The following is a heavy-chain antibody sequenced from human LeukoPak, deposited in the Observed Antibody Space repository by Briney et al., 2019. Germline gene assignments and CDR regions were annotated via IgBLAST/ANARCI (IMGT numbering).Heavy chain of an antibody. V-gene: IGHV4-34*01. CDR3: ARGRRGYSYGQIDY. CDR2: INHSGGT. Sequence: SETLSLTCAVYGGSFSGYFWNWIRQPPGKGLEWIGEINHSGGTNYNPSLKSRVTISVDTSKNQFSLKLSSVTAADTAVYYCARGRRGYSYGQIDYWGQGTLVTVSS. D-gene: IGHD5-18*01. J-gene: IGHJ4*02. CDR1: GGSFSGYF.